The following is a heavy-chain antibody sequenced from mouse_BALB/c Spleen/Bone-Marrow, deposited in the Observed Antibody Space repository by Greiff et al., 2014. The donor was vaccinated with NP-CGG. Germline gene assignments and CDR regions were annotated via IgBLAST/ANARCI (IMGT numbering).Heavy chain of an antibody. D-gene: IGHD1-1*01. Sequence: VQLQQSGAELVKPGASVKLSCTASGFNIKDTYMHWVKQRPEQGLEWIGRIDPANGNTKYDPKFQGKATITADTSSNTAYLQLSSLTSEDTAVYYCASDYYGSSLFAYWGQGTLVTVSA. CDR2: IDPANGNT. CDR3: ASDYYGSSLFAY. J-gene: IGHJ3*01. V-gene: IGHV14-3*02. CDR1: GFNIKDTY.